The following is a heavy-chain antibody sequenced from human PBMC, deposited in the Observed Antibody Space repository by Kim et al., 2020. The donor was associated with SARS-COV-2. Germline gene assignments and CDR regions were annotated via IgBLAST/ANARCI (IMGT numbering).Heavy chain of an antibody. CDR3: ARSRDSGGYDYGSNAEVDY. D-gene: IGHD5-18*01. V-gene: IGHV3-30*04. CDR2: ISYDGSDQ. J-gene: IGHJ4*02. Sequence: GGSLRLSCAASGFLFFKYRMHWVRQAPGKGLEWVAVISYDGSDQNHADSVKGRFTVSRDNSKNTLFLQMGSLRGEDTAVYYCARSRDSGGYDYGSNAEVDYWGQASHLTVSS. CDR1: GFLFFKYR.